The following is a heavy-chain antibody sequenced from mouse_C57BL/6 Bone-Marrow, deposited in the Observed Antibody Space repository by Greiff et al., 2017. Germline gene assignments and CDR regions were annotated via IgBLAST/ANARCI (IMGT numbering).Heavy chain of an antibody. J-gene: IGHJ3*01. Sequence: EVKLVESGPELVKPGASVKIPCKASGYTFTDYNMDWVKQSHGKSLEWIGDINPNNGGTIYNQKFKGKATLTVDKSSSTAYMELRSLTSEDTAVYYCARGDMARDYDWFAYWGQGTLVTVSA. V-gene: IGHV1-18*01. CDR1: GYTFTDYN. CDR2: INPNNGGT. D-gene: IGHD2-4*01. CDR3: ARGDMARDYDWFAY.